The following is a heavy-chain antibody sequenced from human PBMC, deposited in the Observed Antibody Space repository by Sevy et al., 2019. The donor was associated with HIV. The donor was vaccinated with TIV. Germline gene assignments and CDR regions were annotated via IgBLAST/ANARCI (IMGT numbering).Heavy chain of an antibody. J-gene: IGHJ5*02. Sequence: GGSLRLSCAASGFTFRTYGMHWVRQAPGKGLEWVAVISYDGSNKYYGDSVKGRFTISRDNSKNTLYLLMNSLRAEDTAVYYCARENLQWFDPWGQGTLVTVSS. CDR1: GFTFRTYG. CDR2: ISYDGSNK. V-gene: IGHV3-33*01. CDR3: ARENLQWFDP.